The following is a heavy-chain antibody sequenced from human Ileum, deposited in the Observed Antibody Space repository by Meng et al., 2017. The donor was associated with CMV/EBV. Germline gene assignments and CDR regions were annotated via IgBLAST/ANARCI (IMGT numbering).Heavy chain of an antibody. CDR2: ISAYTAKT. CDR3: ARVAAEQLVVEIDY. D-gene: IGHD6-6*01. CDR1: GYSFINYG. V-gene: IGHV1-18*01. Sequence: ASVKVSCKASGYSFINYGISWVRQAPGQGLEWMGWISAYTAKTKYAQKLLGRVTMTTDTATSTAYMELRSLRSDDTAVYYCARVAAEQLVVEIDYWGQGTLGTVAA. J-gene: IGHJ4*02.